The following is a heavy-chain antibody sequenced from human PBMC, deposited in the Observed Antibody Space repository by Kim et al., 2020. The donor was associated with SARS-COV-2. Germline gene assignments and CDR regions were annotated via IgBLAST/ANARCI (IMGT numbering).Heavy chain of an antibody. Sequence: ASVKVSCKASGYTFTSYYMNWVRQAPGQGLEWMGIINPNGGNTSYAQKFQGRVTMTRDTSTSTVYMELSSLRSEDTAVFYCTGCATPGFWFVTLGQGTLVTVSP. CDR3: TGCATPGFWFVT. V-gene: IGHV1-46*01. J-gene: IGHJ5*02. CDR1: GYTFTSYY. D-gene: IGHD2-15*01. CDR2: INPNGGNT.